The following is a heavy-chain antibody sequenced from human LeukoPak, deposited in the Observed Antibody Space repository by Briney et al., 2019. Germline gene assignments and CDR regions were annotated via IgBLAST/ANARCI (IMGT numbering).Heavy chain of an antibody. V-gene: IGHV3-23*01. CDR3: AKSKVRSLGAFDI. J-gene: IGHJ3*02. Sequence: GRSLRLSCAASGFTFSSYAMSWVRQAPGKGLEWVSAISGSGGSTYYADSVKGRFTISRDNSKNTLYLQMNSLRAEDTAVYYCAKSKVRSLGAFDIWGQGTMVTVSS. CDR2: ISGSGGST. CDR1: GFTFSSYA. D-gene: IGHD3-22*01.